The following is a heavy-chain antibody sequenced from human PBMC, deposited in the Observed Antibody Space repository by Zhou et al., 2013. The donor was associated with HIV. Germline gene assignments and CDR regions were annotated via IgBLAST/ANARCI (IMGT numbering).Heavy chain of an antibody. CDR1: GDTFTTDV. Sequence: QVQVVQSGAEVKKPGSSVKVSCKASGDTFTTDVISWVRQARGQGLEWMGGIIPIFGTANYTQNFQGRVTITADESTSTAYMELRSLRSEDTAVYYCASYMLRGEDAVNDAFDIWGRGTMVTVSS. CDR2: IIPIFGTA. J-gene: IGHJ3*02. V-gene: IGHV1-69*12. D-gene: IGHD3-10*01. CDR3: ASYMLRGEDAVNDAFDI.